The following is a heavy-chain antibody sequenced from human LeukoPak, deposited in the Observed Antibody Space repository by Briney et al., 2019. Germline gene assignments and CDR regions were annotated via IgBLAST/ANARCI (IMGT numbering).Heavy chain of an antibody. CDR3: ARGAVVADAFDI. CDR2: IYYSGST. D-gene: IGHD6-19*01. V-gene: IGHV4-59*01. CDR1: GGSISSYY. J-gene: IGHJ3*02. Sequence: SETLSLTCTVSGGSISSYYWSWIRQPPGKGLEWIGYIYYSGSTNYNPSLKSRVTISVDTSKNQFSLKLSSVTAADTAVYYCARGAVVADAFDIWGQGTMVTVSS.